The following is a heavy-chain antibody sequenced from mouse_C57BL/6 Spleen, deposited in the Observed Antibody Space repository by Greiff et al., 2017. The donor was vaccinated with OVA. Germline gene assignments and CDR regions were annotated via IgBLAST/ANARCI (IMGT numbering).Heavy chain of an antibody. CDR3: ARGIYYGYDDWFAY. V-gene: IGHV1-72*01. CDR2: IDPNSGGT. Sequence: VQLKQPGAELVKPGASVKLSCKASGYTFTSYWMHWVKQRPGRGLEWIGRIDPNSGGTKYNEKFKSKATLTVDKPSSTAYMQLSSLTSEDSAVYYCARGIYYGYDDWFAYWGQGTLVTVSA. CDR1: GYTFTSYW. D-gene: IGHD2-2*01. J-gene: IGHJ3*01.